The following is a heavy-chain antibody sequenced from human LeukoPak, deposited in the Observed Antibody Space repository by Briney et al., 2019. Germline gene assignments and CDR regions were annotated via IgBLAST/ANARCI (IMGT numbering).Heavy chain of an antibody. Sequence: GGSLRLSCAASGFTFSSYGMHWVRQAPGKGLEWVAVIWYDGNNKYYADSVKGRFTVSRDNSKDMVYLQMNSLRGEDTAVYYCAKAGIGVVGYFDYWGQGTLVTVSS. V-gene: IGHV3-33*06. CDR2: IWYDGNNK. CDR3: AKAGIGVVGYFDY. CDR1: GFTFSSYG. J-gene: IGHJ4*02. D-gene: IGHD6-19*01.